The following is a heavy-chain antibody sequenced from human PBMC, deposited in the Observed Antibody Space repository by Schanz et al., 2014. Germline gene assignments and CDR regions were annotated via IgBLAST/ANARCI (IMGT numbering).Heavy chain of an antibody. Sequence: VQLVESGGGVVQPGRSLRLSCAASGFTFSSYWMHWVRQAPGKGLVWISRINSDGSSASYADSVKGRFTISRDSARNSLYLQMSSLRAEDTAVYYCARGTPFLCDYWGQGTLVTVSS. CDR3: ARGTPFLCDY. CDR1: GFTFSSYW. V-gene: IGHV3-74*02. J-gene: IGHJ4*02. CDR2: INSDGSSA. D-gene: IGHD3-16*01.